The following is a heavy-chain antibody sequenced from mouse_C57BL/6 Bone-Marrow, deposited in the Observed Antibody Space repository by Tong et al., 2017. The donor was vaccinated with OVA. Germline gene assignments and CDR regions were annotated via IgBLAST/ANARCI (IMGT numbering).Heavy chain of an antibody. D-gene: IGHD1-1*01. CDR2: IYPGDGDT. CDR3: ARSSGSRRFAY. V-gene: IGHV1-82*01. Sequence: VQLQESGPELVKPGASVKISCKSSGYAFSSSWMNWVKQRPGKGLEWIGRIYPGDGDTNYNGKFKGKATLTADKSSSKAYMQLSRLTSEDYAVCFCARSSGSRRFAYWGQGTLVTVSA. CDR1: GYAFSSSW. J-gene: IGHJ3*01.